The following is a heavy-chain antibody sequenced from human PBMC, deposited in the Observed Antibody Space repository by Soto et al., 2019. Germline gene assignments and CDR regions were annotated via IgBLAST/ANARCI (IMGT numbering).Heavy chain of an antibody. CDR2: INHDESVK. Sequence: QLVESGGALAQPGGSLRLSGEASGFTFGGYWMSWFRPAPGKGLGWVADINHDESVKYYVDSVKGRFTISRDNAKKLLYLQMNGLRAEDTALYYCARATYSNAWYRFDLWGQGTLVTVSS. CDR1: GFTFGGYW. D-gene: IGHD4-4*01. CDR3: ARATYSNAWYRFDL. V-gene: IGHV3-7*03. J-gene: IGHJ4*02.